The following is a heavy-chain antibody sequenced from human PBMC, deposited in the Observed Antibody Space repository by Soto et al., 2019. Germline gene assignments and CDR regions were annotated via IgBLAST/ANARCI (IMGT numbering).Heavy chain of an antibody. V-gene: IGHV3-30*04. Sequence: QVQLMESGGGVVQPGGSLRLSCVASGFAFSRYAMHWVRQAPGKGLEWLAVISYDGSDKLYADSVKGRVINRGNSKKTLYLQIKSLRGEDTAVYYCAGGHDYNGVPARGEFQFDHWGQGTLVTVSS. CDR3: AGGHDYNGVPARGEFQFDH. D-gene: IGHD2-8*01. CDR2: ISYDGSDK. J-gene: IGHJ4*02. CDR1: GFAFSRYA.